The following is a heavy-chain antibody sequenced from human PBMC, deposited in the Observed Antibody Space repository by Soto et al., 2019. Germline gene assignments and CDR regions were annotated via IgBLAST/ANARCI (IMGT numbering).Heavy chain of an antibody. CDR2: IYHSGST. J-gene: IGHJ6*02. D-gene: IGHD3-9*01. CDR1: GGSISSGGYS. Sequence: TLSLTCAVSGGSISSGGYSWSWIRQPPGKGLEWIGYIYHSGSTYYNPSLKSRVTISVDRSKNQFSLKLSSVTAADTAVYYCATRLYYDILTGPQRGMDVWGQGTTVTVSS. V-gene: IGHV4-30-2*01. CDR3: ATRLYYDILTGPQRGMDV.